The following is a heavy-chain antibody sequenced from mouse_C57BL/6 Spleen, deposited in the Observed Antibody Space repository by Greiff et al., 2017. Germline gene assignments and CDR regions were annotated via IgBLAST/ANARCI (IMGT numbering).Heavy chain of an antibody. CDR3: ARGPTVGDY. D-gene: IGHD1-1*01. V-gene: IGHV1-52*01. J-gene: IGHJ4*01. CDR1: GYTFTSYW. Sequence: VQLQQPGAELVRPGSSVKLSCKASGYTFTSYWMHWVKQRPIQGLEWIGNIDPSDSETHYNQKFKDKATLTVYKSSSTAYMQLSSLTSEDSAVYYCARGPTVGDYWGQGTSVTVSS. CDR2: IDPSDSET.